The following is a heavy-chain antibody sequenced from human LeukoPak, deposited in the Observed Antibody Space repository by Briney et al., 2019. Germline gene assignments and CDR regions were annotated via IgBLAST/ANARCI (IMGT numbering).Heavy chain of an antibody. Sequence: SETLTLTCTVSGGCISSYYWSWIRQPPGKGLEWIGYIYTSGSTNYNPSLKSRVTISVDTSKNQFSLKLSSVTAADTAVYYCARPSGSYYRDAFDIWGQGTMVTVSS. V-gene: IGHV4-4*09. CDR2: IYTSGST. J-gene: IGHJ3*02. CDR1: GGCISSYY. CDR3: ARPSGSYYRDAFDI. D-gene: IGHD1-26*01.